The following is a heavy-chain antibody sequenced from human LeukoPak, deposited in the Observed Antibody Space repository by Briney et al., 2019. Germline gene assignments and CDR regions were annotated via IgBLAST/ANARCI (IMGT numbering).Heavy chain of an antibody. V-gene: IGHV3-23*01. J-gene: IGHJ4*02. D-gene: IGHD6-19*01. CDR3: AKTSSGWYWGFVY. CDR2: ISGSGGST. Sequence: GGSLRLSCAASGFTFSSYGMSWVRQAPGKGLEWVSAISGSGGSTYYADSVKGRFTISRDNSKNTLYLQMNSLRAEDTAVYYCAKTSSGWYWGFVYWGQGTLVTVSS. CDR1: GFTFSSYG.